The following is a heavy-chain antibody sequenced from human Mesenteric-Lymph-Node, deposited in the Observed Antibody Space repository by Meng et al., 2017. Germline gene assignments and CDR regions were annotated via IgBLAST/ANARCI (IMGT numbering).Heavy chain of an antibody. V-gene: IGHV4-34*01. J-gene: IGHJ4*02. CDR2: INHSGST. Sequence: SETLSLTCAVYGGSFSGYYWSWIRQPPGKGLEWIGEINHSGSTNYNPSLKSRVTISVDTSKNQFSLKLSSVTAADTAVYYCAKDPYAYRYFDYWGQGTLVTVSS. CDR3: AKDPYAYRYFDY. CDR1: GGSFSGYY. D-gene: IGHD3-16*01.